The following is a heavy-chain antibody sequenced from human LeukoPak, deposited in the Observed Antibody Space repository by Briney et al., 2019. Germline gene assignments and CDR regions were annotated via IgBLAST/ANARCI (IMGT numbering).Heavy chain of an antibody. V-gene: IGHV1-18*01. CDR3: ASDRSAAFDY. Sequence: ASVKVSCKASGYTFTSYGISWVRQAPGQGPEWMGWISAYNGNTNYAQNLQGRVTMTTDTSTSTAYMELRSLRSDDTAVYYCASDRSAAFDYWGQGTLVTVSS. J-gene: IGHJ4*02. D-gene: IGHD6-13*01. CDR1: GYTFTSYG. CDR2: ISAYNGNT.